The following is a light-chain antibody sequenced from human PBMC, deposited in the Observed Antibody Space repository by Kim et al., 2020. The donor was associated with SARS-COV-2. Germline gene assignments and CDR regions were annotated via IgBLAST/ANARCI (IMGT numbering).Light chain of an antibody. Sequence: QSVLTQPASVSGSPGQSITISCTGTNSDVGAYNYVSWYQQHPGKAPKLMIYDVSGRPSGVSYRFTGSKSGNTASLTISGLQAEDEADYYCSSYTSSSTRVFGGGTQLTVL. V-gene: IGLV2-14*03. CDR1: NSDVGAYNY. CDR2: DVS. CDR3: SSYTSSSTRV. J-gene: IGLJ3*02.